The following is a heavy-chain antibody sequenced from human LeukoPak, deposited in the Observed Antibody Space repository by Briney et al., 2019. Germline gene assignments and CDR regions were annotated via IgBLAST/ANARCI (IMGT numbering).Heavy chain of an antibody. J-gene: IGHJ5*02. CDR2: IYMSGST. V-gene: IGHV4-61*09. Sequence: SETLSLTCTVSVGSISSGNYYYSWIRQSAGKGMEWIGNIYMSGSTRYNPSLMSRVAMSVDTSKNQFSLKLSSVTAADTAVYYCARQMAAVVFDPWGQGTLVTVSS. CDR3: ARQMAAVVFDP. D-gene: IGHD5-24*01. CDR1: VGSISSGNYY.